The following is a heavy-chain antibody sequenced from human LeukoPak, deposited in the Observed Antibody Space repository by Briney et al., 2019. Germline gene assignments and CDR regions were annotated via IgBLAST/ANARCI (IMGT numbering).Heavy chain of an antibody. CDR3: ARDGLWPRPSAFDI. D-gene: IGHD2-21*01. J-gene: IGHJ3*02. CDR2: ISSSNSYI. V-gene: IGHV3-21*01. CDR1: GFTFSSYS. Sequence: PGGSLRLSCAASGFTFSSYSMNWVRQAPGKGLEWVSSISSSNSYIYYADSVKGRFTISRDNAKNSLYLQMNSLRAEDTAVYYCARDGLWPRPSAFDIWGQGTMVTVSS.